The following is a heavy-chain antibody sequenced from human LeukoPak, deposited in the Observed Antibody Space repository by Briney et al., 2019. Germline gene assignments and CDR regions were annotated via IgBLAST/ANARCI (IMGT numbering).Heavy chain of an antibody. CDR2: IYYSGST. J-gene: IGHJ6*02. Sequence: SETLSLTCTVSGGSISSSSYYWGWIRQPPGKGLEWIGSIYYSGSTYYNPSLKSRVTISVDTSKDQFSLRLGSVTAADTAVYYCARDSVARYYYGMDVWRQGTTVTVPS. CDR1: GGSISSSSYY. CDR3: ARDSVARYYYGMDV. V-gene: IGHV4-39*07. D-gene: IGHD6-19*01.